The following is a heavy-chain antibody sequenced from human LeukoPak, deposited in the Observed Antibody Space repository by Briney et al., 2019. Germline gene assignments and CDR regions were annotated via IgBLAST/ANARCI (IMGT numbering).Heavy chain of an antibody. CDR1: GFTFSSYG. D-gene: IGHD2-2*02. CDR2: IWYDGSNK. J-gene: IGHJ5*02. CDR3: AGDVVPAAIGWFDP. Sequence: GGCLRLSCAASGFTFSSYGMHWVRQGPGKGLEWVGVIWYDGSNKYYADSVKGRFTISRDNSKNTLYLQMNSLRAEDTAVYYCAGDVVPAAIGWFDPWGQGTLVTVSS. V-gene: IGHV3-33*01.